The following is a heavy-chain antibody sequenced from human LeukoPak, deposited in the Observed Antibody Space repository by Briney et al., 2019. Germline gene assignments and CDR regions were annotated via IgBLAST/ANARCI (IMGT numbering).Heavy chain of an antibody. Sequence: GGSLRLSCAASGFTFSSYSMTWVRQAPGKGLEWVSSISSSSSYIYYADSVKGRFTISRDNAKNSLYLQMNSLRAEDTAVYYCAREEYSSSWSGGDDRDYGMDVWGQGTTVTVSS. J-gene: IGHJ6*02. CDR1: GFTFSSYS. CDR2: ISSSSSYI. CDR3: AREEYSSSWSGGDDRDYGMDV. D-gene: IGHD6-13*01. V-gene: IGHV3-21*01.